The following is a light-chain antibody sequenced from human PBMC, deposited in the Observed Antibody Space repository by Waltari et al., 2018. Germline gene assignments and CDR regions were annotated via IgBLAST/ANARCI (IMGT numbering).Light chain of an antibody. CDR3: QSTDTNSGTRV. V-gene: IGLV3-25*03. Sequence: SYGLTQPPSVSVSPGQTAKINCSGDVLPRQYAAWYRQRPGQAPIMLIYKDIERSSGTPERFSGSSSGTTVTLTISGVQAEDDGDYFCQSTDTNSGTRVFGSGTKVNVL. CDR1: VLPRQY. J-gene: IGLJ1*01. CDR2: KDI.